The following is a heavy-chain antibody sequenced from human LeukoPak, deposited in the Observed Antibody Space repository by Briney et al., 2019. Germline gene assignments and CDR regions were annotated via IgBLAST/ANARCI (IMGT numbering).Heavy chain of an antibody. V-gene: IGHV3-48*03. Sequence: GGSLRLSCAASGFTFSSYEMSWVRQASGKGLEWVSYISSSGNTIYYADSVKGRFTISRDNAKNTLYLQMNSLRAEDAAVYYCAKAPVTTCSGAYCYPFDYWGQGTLVTVSS. J-gene: IGHJ4*02. CDR2: ISSSGNTI. D-gene: IGHD2-15*01. CDR1: GFTFSSYE. CDR3: AKAPVTTCSGAYCYPFDY.